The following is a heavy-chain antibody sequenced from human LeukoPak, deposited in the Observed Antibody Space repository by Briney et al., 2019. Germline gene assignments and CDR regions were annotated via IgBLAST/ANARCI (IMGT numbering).Heavy chain of an antibody. Sequence: PSETLSLTCAVYGGSFSGYYWSWIRQPPGKGLEWIGEINHSGSTNYNPSLKSRVTISVDTSKNQFSLKLSSVTAADTAVYYCARGQRSDYYDSSGTPFDYWGQGTLVTVSS. CDR2: INHSGST. D-gene: IGHD3-22*01. CDR1: GGSFSGYY. J-gene: IGHJ4*02. CDR3: ARGQRSDYYDSSGTPFDY. V-gene: IGHV4-34*01.